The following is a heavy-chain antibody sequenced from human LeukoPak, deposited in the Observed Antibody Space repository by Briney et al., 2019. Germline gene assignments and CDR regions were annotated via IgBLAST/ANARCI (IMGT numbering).Heavy chain of an antibody. D-gene: IGHD4-11*01. CDR1: GYTFTSYG. J-gene: IGHJ4*02. CDR3: ARAGTTLLLDY. Sequence: ASVTVSRKSSGYTFTSYGIIWLRQAPGQGLPWMGWISAHNGKTNYAQNLQGRVTMTTDTSTNTVYLELRSLTSDDTAIYYCARAGTTLLLDYWGQGTLVTVSS. V-gene: IGHV1-18*01. CDR2: ISAHNGKT.